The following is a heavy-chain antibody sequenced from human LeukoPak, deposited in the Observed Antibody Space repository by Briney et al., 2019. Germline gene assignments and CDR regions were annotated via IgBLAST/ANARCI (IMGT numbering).Heavy chain of an antibody. CDR3: ASRVSRVVIITLKY. D-gene: IGHD3-10*01. CDR2: MNPNSGNT. Sequence: GASVKVSCKASGYTFTSYDINWVRQATGQGLEWMGWMNPNSGNTGYAQKFQGRVTMTRNTSISTAYMELSSLRSEDTAVYYCASRVSRVVIITLKYWGQGTLVTVSS. V-gene: IGHV1-8*01. J-gene: IGHJ4*02. CDR1: GYTFTSYD.